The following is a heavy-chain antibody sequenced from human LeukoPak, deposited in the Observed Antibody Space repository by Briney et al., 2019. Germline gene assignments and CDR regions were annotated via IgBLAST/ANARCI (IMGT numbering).Heavy chain of an antibody. D-gene: IGHD3-10*01. CDR1: GFTFSSYA. CDR3: AKNGEVLSWFDP. J-gene: IGHJ5*02. CDR2: ISASGDRT. V-gene: IGHV3-23*01. Sequence: SGGSLRLSCAASGFTFSSYAMRWVRQAPGRGLEWVSAISASGDRTYYADSVKGRFTISRDNSKNTLYLQMNSLRAEDTAVYSCAKNGEVLSWFDPWGQGTLVTVSS.